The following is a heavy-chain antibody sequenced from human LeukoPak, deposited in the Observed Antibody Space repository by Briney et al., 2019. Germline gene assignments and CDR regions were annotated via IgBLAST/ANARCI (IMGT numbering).Heavy chain of an antibody. V-gene: IGHV4-39*07. CDR3: AKSTYYYDTFVNAFDL. CDR1: GGSVSSSHY. Sequence: SETLSLTCTVSGGSVSSSHYWGWICQPPGKGLEWIGSIYYGGSTYYNASLRSRVTTSVDTSKNQFSLKLSSVTAADTAVYYCAKSTYYYDTFVNAFDLWGQGTVVTVST. CDR2: IYYGGST. D-gene: IGHD3-22*01. J-gene: IGHJ3*01.